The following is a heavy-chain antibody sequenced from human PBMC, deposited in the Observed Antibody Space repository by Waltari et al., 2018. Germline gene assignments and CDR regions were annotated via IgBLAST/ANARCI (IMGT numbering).Heavy chain of an antibody. CDR2: IYYSGST. V-gene: IGHV4-31*03. Sequence: QVQLQESGPGLVKPSQTLSLTCTVSGGSISSGGYYWSWIRQHPGKGLEWIGYIYYSGSTYYNLSLKSRVTISVDTSKNQFSLKLSSVTAADTAVYYCARAYCSSTSCYTEDYYGMDVWGQGTTVTVSS. CDR1: GGSISSGGYY. CDR3: ARAYCSSTSCYTEDYYGMDV. J-gene: IGHJ6*02. D-gene: IGHD2-2*02.